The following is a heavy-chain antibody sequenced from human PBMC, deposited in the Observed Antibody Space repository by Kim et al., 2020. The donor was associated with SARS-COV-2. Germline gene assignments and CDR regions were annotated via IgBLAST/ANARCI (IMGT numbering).Heavy chain of an antibody. CDR2: IYYSGST. CDR1: GGSISSSSYY. Sequence: SETLSLTCTVSGGSISSSSYYWGWIRQPPGKGLEWIGSIYYSGSTYYNPSLKSRVTISVDTSKNQFSLKLSSVTAADTAVYYCASPDTAHGGVGSTRVLGNWGQGTLVTVSS. J-gene: IGHJ4*02. D-gene: IGHD5-18*01. CDR3: ASPDTAHGGVGSTRVLGN. V-gene: IGHV4-39*01.